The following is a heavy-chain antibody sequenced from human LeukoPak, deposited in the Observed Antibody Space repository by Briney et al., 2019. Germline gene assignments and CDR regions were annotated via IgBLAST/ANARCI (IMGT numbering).Heavy chain of an antibody. CDR1: GYTFTRYY. Sequence: ASVKVSCKASGYTFTRYYMHWVRQASGQGLEWMGIINPSGGSTSYAQKFQGRVTMTRDTSTSTVYMELSSLRSEDTAVYYCARDLIPYYYDSSGYYYKDAFDIWGQGTMVTVSS. V-gene: IGHV1-46*01. J-gene: IGHJ3*02. D-gene: IGHD3-22*01. CDR3: ARDLIPYYYDSSGYYYKDAFDI. CDR2: INPSGGST.